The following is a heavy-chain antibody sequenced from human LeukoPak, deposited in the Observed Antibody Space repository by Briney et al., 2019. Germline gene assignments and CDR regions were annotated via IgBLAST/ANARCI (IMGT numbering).Heavy chain of an antibody. CDR3: ASSGYDGGGGPSPYY. D-gene: IGHD5-12*01. J-gene: IGHJ4*02. CDR2: INPNSGGT. Sequence: GASVKVSCKASGYTFTGYYMHWVRQAPGQGLEWMGWINPNSGGTNYVQKFQGRVTMTRDTSISTAYMELSRLRSDDTAVYYCASSGYDGGGGPSPYYWGQGTLVTVSS. CDR1: GYTFTGYY. V-gene: IGHV1-2*02.